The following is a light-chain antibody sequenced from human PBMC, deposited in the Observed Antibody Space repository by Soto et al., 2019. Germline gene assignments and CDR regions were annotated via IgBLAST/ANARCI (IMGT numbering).Light chain of an antibody. CDR1: SNDVGGYNY. J-gene: IGLJ1*01. CDR3: SSYTTSSPYV. CDR2: EVS. Sequence: QSALTQPASVSGSPGQSITISCTGTSNDVGGYNYVSWYQQHPGKAPKLVIYEVSHRPSGISDRFSGSKSGNTASLTISGLQVEEEAEYYCSSYTTSSPYVFGPGTKLTVL. V-gene: IGLV2-14*01.